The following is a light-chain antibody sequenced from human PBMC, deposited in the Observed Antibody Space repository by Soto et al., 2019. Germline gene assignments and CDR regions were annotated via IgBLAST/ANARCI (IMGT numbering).Light chain of an antibody. CDR2: WAS. CDR3: QQYHDTPRT. CDR1: QSILYNSNNKNY. V-gene: IGKV4-1*01. J-gene: IGKJ1*01. Sequence: DIVMTQSPDSLAVSLGERATINCKSSQSILYNSNNKNYLAWYQQKAGQPPKLLIYWASTRESGVPDRFSGSGSGTDVTLTSSSLQAEDVAVYYCQQYHDTPRTFGQGTKVEIK.